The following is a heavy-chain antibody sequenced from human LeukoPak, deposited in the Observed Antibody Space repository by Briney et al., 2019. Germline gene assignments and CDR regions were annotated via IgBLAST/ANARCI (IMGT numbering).Heavy chain of an antibody. CDR1: GFTFSSYS. D-gene: IGHD6-6*01. Sequence: PGGSLRLSCAASGFTFSSYSMNWVRQAPGKGLEWVSSISSSSSYIYYADSVKGRFTISRDNAKNSLYLQMNSLRAEDTAVYCCARVEGYSSSAFDYWGQGTLVTVSS. V-gene: IGHV3-21*01. CDR3: ARVEGYSSSAFDY. J-gene: IGHJ4*02. CDR2: ISSSSSYI.